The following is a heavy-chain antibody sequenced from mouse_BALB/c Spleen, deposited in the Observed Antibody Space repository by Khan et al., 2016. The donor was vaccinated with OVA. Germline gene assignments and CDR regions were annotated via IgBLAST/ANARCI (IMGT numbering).Heavy chain of an antibody. CDR1: GLNIKDTY. J-gene: IGHJ2*01. CDR2: IDPQNGNT. V-gene: IGHV14-3*02. Sequence: EVELVESGAELVKSGDTVKLSCTASGLNIKDTYMHWLQQWPEQGLEWIGRIDPQNGNTKYEPKFQGKATITADTSSNTASLQLSSLTSEDTAFYYCARMTRKWGQGTTLTVSS. CDR3: ARMTRK.